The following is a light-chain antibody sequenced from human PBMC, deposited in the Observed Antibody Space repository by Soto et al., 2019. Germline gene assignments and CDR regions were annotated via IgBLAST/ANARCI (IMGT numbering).Light chain of an antibody. CDR3: LQTDSLPVA. Sequence: DIQVTQSPSSLSASVGDRVTITCRASQSIGSHLNWYQQKPGTAPNLLIYGASSLRGGVPSRFSGSGSGTDFTLTFSTLQPEDFATYYCLQTDSLPVAFGGGTKVEI. J-gene: IGKJ4*01. CDR1: QSIGSH. V-gene: IGKV1-39*01. CDR2: GAS.